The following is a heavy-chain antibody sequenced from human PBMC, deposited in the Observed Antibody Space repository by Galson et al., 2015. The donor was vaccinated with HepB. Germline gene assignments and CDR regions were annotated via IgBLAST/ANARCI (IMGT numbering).Heavy chain of an antibody. CDR2: ISYDGSNK. J-gene: IGHJ5*02. V-gene: IGHV3-30*18. Sequence: SLRLSCAASGFTFSSYGMHWVRQAPGKGLEWVAVISYDGSNKYYADSVKGRFTISRDNSKNTLYLQMNSLRAEDTAVYYCAKDLWGVTTSNWFDPWGQGTLVTVSS. CDR1: GFTFSSYG. CDR3: AKDLWGVTTSNWFDP. D-gene: IGHD1-1*01.